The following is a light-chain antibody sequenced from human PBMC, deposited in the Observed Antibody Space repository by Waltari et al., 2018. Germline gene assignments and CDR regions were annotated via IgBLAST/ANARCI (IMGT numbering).Light chain of an antibody. CDR1: QSVSSN. V-gene: IGKV3-15*01. Sequence: ETVMTQSQATLSVSPGERATLSCRASQSVSSNLAWYQQKPGQAPRLLIYGASTRATGIPARFSGSGSGTEFTLTISSLQSEDFAVYYCQQYNNWQGTFGGGTKVEIK. CDR2: GAS. J-gene: IGKJ4*01. CDR3: QQYNNWQGT.